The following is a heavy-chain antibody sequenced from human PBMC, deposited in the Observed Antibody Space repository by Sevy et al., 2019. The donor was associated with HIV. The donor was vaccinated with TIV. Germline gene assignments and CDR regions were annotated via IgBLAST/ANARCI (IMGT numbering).Heavy chain of an antibody. CDR2: LSFGCGEI. CDR3: AREGCTKPHDY. CDR1: GFTFSKYS. V-gene: IGHV3-23*01. D-gene: IGHD2-8*01. J-gene: IGHJ4*02. Sequence: GGSLRLSCAASGFTFSKYSMSWVRQPPGKGLEWVSTLSFGCGEINYADSVKDRFTISRDNSKSSVYLQMNNLRPEDTAVYYCAREGCTKPHDYWGQGTLVIVSS.